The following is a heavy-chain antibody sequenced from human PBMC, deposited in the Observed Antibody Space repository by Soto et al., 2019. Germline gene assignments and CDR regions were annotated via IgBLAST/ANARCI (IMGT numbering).Heavy chain of an antibody. CDR2: ISSNGGST. CDR1: GFTFSYYA. V-gene: IGHV3-64*01. D-gene: IGHD6-13*01. CDR3: ARLNPIAAAFDY. Sequence: EVQLVESGGGLVQPGGSLRLSCAASGFTFSYYAMHWVRQAPGKGLEYVSAISSNGGSTYYANSVKGRFTISRDNSKNTLYLQMGSLRDEDMAVYYCARLNPIAAAFDYWGQGTLVTVSS. J-gene: IGHJ4*02.